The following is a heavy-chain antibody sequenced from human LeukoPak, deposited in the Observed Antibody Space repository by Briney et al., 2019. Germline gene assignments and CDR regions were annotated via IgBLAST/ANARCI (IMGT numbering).Heavy chain of an antibody. V-gene: IGHV4-59*01. CDR3: ARGFYYYDSSGYSHGGFDI. Sequence: PSETLSLTCTVSGGSITSYYWSWIRQPPGKGLEWIGSIYYSGSTNYNPSLKSRVTISVDTSKNQFSLKLSSVTAADTAVYYCARGFYYYDSSGYSHGGFDIWGQGTMVTVSS. D-gene: IGHD3-22*01. J-gene: IGHJ3*02. CDR1: GGSITSYY. CDR2: IYYSGST.